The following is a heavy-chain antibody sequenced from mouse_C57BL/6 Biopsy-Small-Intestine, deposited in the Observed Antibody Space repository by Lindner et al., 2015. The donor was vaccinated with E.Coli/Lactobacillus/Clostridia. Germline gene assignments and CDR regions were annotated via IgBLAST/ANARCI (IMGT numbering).Heavy chain of an antibody. V-gene: IGHV1-81*01. CDR1: GYTFTSYG. CDR3: ARGDYSNYYAMDY. CDR2: IYPRSGNT. J-gene: IGHJ4*01. D-gene: IGHD2-5*01. Sequence: VQLQESGAELARPGASVKLPCKASGYTFTSYGISWVKQRTGQGLEWIGEIYPRSGNTYYNEKFKGKATLTADKSSSTAYMELRSLTSEDSAVYFCARGDYSNYYAMDYWGQGTSVTVSS.